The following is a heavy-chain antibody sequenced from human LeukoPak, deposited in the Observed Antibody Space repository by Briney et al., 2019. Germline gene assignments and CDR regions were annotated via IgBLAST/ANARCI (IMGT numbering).Heavy chain of an antibody. Sequence: GGSLRLSCAASGFPFGSYAMTWVRQAPGKGLEWVSGISGGGGYTYYADSVKGRFTISRDNSKNTLYLQMNSLRADDTAVYYCAKDAAIGQAAIPIADWGQGSLVSVS. J-gene: IGHJ4*02. CDR1: GFPFGSYA. CDR3: AKDAAIGQAAIPIAD. CDR2: ISGGGGYT. D-gene: IGHD2-2*01. V-gene: IGHV3-23*01.